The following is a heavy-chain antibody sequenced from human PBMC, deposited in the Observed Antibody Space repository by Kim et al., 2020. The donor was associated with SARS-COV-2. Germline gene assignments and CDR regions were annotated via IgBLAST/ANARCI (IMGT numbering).Heavy chain of an antibody. CDR3: ARVSLRYFDCFPDGMYV. CDR1: GYSFGNYG. J-gene: IGHJ6*02. V-gene: IGHV1-18*01. Sequence: ASVKVSCKTSGYSFGNYGISWVRQAPGQGLEWMGWISPYDDNAEYAQNFQGRVTMNTDTSTNTAYMEVRSPRSDDTAVYYCARVSLRYFDCFPDGMYVWG. CDR2: ISPYDDNA. D-gene: IGHD3-9*01.